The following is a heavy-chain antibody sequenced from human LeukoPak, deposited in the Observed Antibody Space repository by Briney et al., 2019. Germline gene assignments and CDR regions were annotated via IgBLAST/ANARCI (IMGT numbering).Heavy chain of an antibody. D-gene: IGHD5-12*01. Sequence: SETLSLTCAVYGGSYSGYYWSWIRQPPGKGLEWIGEINHSGSTNYNPSLKSRVIISVDTSKNQFSLKLSSVTAADTAVYYCASGSSSGYDMGYWGQGTLVTVSS. J-gene: IGHJ4*02. V-gene: IGHV4-34*01. CDR2: INHSGST. CDR3: ASGSSSGYDMGY. CDR1: GGSYSGYY.